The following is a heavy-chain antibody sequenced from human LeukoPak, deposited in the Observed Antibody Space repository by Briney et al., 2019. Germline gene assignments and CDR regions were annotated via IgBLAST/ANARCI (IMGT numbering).Heavy chain of an antibody. Sequence: SETLSLTCTVSGGSISSYYWSWIRQPAGKGLEWIGRIYTSGSTIYSPSLQSRVTISIDKSKNQFSLRLTSVTAADTAVYYCASGNTLKGVDYWGQGTLVSVSS. J-gene: IGHJ4*02. CDR1: GGSISSYY. CDR3: ASGNTLKGVDY. V-gene: IGHV4-4*07. D-gene: IGHD2/OR15-2a*01. CDR2: IYTSGST.